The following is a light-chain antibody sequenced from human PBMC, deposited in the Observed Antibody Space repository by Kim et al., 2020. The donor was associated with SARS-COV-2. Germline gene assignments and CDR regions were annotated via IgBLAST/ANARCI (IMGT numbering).Light chain of an antibody. V-gene: IGKV3-11*01. Sequence: EIVLRQSPATLSLSPGEGATFSCRASQSVTNELAWYQQKPGQSPRLLIYDASSRATGVPARFSGSGSGTDFTLNISALEPEDSAVYYCQQRSMWPPTFGQGTRLEIK. CDR3: QQRSMWPPT. CDR2: DAS. J-gene: IGKJ5*01. CDR1: QSVTNE.